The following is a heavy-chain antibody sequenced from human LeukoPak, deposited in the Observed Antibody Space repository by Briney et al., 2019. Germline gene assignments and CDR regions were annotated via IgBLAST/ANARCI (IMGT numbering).Heavy chain of an antibody. Sequence: PSETLSLTCVVYGGSFSGYYWSWIRQPPGKGLEWIGEINHSGSINYNPSLKSRVTISVDTSKNQFSLKLSSVTAADTAVYYCARGRSGTTFYYYYYGMDVWGQGTTVTVSS. D-gene: IGHD1-1*01. CDR2: INHSGSI. CDR1: GGSFSGYY. CDR3: ARGRSGTTFYYYYYGMDV. J-gene: IGHJ6*02. V-gene: IGHV4-34*01.